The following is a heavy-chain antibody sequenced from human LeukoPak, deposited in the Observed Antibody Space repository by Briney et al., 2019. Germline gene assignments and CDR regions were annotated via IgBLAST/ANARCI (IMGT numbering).Heavy chain of an antibody. CDR1: GGTFSSYA. D-gene: IGHD2-8*02. CDR2: IIPIFGTA. CDR3: ARFCSAGWWGYFDY. Sequence: EASVKVSCRASGGTFSSYAISWVRQAPGQGLEWMGGIIPIFGTANYAQKFQGRVTITADESTSTAYMELSSLRSEDTAVYYCARFCSAGWWGYFDYWGQGTLVTVSS. J-gene: IGHJ4*02. V-gene: IGHV1-69*13.